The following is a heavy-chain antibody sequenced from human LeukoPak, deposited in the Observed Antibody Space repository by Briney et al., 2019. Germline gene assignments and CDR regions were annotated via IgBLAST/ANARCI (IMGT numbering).Heavy chain of an antibody. CDR3: AREMGGYYYDSSGYFFDY. V-gene: IGHV3-48*03. CDR1: GFTFSSYE. CDR2: ISSSGSTI. D-gene: IGHD3-22*01. J-gene: IGHJ4*02. Sequence: PGGSLRLSCAASGFTFSSYEMNWVRQAPGKGLEWVSYISSSGSTIYYADPVKGRFTISRDNAKNSLYLQMNSLRAEDTAVYYCAREMGGYYYDSSGYFFDYWGQGTLVTVSS.